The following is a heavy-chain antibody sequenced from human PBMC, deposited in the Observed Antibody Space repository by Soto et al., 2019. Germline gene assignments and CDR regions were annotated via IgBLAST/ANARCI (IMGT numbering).Heavy chain of an antibody. CDR1: GYTFTSYA. CDR2: INAGNGNT. V-gene: IGHV1-3*01. J-gene: IGHJ4*02. Sequence: QVQLVQSGAEVKKPGASVKVSCKASGYTFTSYAMHWVRQAPGQRLEWMGWINAGNGNTKYSQKFQGRVTITRDTSASKAYRELSSLRSEDTAVYYCARNGGYGPFHFKDWGQGTLVTVSS. D-gene: IGHD5-18*01. CDR3: ARNGGYGPFHFKD.